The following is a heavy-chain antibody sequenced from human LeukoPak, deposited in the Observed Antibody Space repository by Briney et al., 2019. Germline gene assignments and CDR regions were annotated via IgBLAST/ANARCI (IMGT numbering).Heavy chain of an antibody. CDR1: GFTFSSYW. J-gene: IGHJ4*02. CDR3: ARGSSGWAYFDY. Sequence: PGGSLRLSCAASGFTFSSYWMHWVRQAPGKGLVWVSRINSDGSSTSYADSVKGRFTISRDNAKNTLFLQMNSLRAEDTAVYYCARGSSGWAYFDYRGQGTLVTVSS. CDR2: INSDGSST. V-gene: IGHV3-74*01. D-gene: IGHD6-19*01.